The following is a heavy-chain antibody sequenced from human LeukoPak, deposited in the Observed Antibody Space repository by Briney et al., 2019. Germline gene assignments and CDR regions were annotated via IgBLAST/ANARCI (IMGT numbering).Heavy chain of an antibody. D-gene: IGHD4-17*01. V-gene: IGHV4-30-2*06. Sequence: SQTLSLTCTVSGGSISSGGYYWSWIRQSPGKGLEWIGEINHSETTNYNPSLKSRVTISVDTSKNQFSLKLSSVTAADTAVYYCARTRTVTPAWWYFDLWGRGTLVTVSS. CDR3: ARTRTVTPAWWYFDL. J-gene: IGHJ2*01. CDR2: INHSETT. CDR1: GGSISSGGYY.